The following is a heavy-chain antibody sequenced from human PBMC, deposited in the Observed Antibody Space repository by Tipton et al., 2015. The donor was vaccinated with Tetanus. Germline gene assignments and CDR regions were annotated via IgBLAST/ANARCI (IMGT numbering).Heavy chain of an antibody. J-gene: IGHJ4*02. V-gene: IGHV4-34*01. D-gene: IGHD3-9*01. CDR3: ARGRGSEYDILTGYPYYFDY. CDR1: GGSFSGYY. CDR2: INHSGST. Sequence: TLSLTCAVYGGSFSGYYWSWIRQPPGKGLEWIGDINHSGSTNYNPSLKSRVTISVDTPKNQFSRKLSSVTAADTAVYYCARGRGSEYDILTGYPYYFDYWGQGTLVTVSS.